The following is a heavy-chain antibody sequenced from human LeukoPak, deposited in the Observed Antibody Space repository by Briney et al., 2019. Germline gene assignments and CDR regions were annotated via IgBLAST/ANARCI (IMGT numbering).Heavy chain of an antibody. J-gene: IGHJ4*02. D-gene: IGHD1-26*01. CDR3: ARSRATLKIDGYDY. CDR2: ISAYNGNT. CDR1: GYTFTSYG. V-gene: IGHV1-18*01. Sequence: VASVTVSCKASGYTFTSYGISWVRQAPGQGLEWMGWISAYNGNTVYAQKLQGRVTMTTDTSTSTAYMELRSLRSDDTAVYYCARSRATLKIDGYDYWGQGTLVTVSS.